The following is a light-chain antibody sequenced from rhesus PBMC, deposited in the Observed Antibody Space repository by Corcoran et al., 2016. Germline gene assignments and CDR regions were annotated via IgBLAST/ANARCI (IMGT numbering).Light chain of an antibody. Sequence: DIVMTQTPLSLPVTPGEPASISCRSSQSLLHSGGDTYLYWYLLKPGQSPQLLIYEVSNRAAGVPDRVSGRGSGTEFTLKISRVEAEDVGVYYCLQGIQLPYSFGQGTKVEIK. CDR2: EVS. J-gene: IGKJ2*01. CDR3: LQGIQLPYS. V-gene: IGKV2-90*01. CDR1: QSLLHSGGDTY.